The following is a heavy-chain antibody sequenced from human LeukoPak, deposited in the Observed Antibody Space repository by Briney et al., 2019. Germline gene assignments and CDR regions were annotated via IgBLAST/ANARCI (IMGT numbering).Heavy chain of an antibody. D-gene: IGHD3-16*02. CDR1: RYTFTSYG. CDR2: ISAYNGNT. CDR3: AREIQGLRLGELSFDWFDP. J-gene: IGHJ5*02. Sequence: ASVKVSCKASRYTFTSYGISWLRQAPGQGLEWMGWISAYNGNTNYAQKLQGRVTMTTDTSTSTAYMELRSLRSDDTAVYYCAREIQGLRLGELSFDWFDPWGQGTLVTVSS. V-gene: IGHV1-18*01.